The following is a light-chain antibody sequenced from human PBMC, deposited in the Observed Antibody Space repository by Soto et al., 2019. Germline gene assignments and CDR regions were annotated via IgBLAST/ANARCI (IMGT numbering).Light chain of an antibody. J-gene: IGKJ2*01. V-gene: IGKV1-39*01. CDR2: DAS. Sequence: DVQMTQSPSSLSASVGDRVTITCRASQRIRTSLNWYQQKPGKAPKFLIYDASSLQSEVPSRFSGSGSWTDFTLTISNLQPEDFATYYCQQSYSVPPTFGQGTKLEI. CDR1: QRIRTS. CDR3: QQSYSVPPT.